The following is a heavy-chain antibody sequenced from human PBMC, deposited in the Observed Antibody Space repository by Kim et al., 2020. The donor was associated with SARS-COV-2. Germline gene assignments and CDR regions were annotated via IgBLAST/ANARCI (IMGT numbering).Heavy chain of an antibody. J-gene: IGHJ4*02. D-gene: IGHD3-10*01. V-gene: IGHV3-64*01. CDR2: ISSNGGST. Sequence: GGSLRLSCAASGFTFSSYAMHWVRQAPGKGLEYVSAISSNGGSTYYANSVKGRFTISRDNSKNTLYLQMGSLRAEDMAVYYCARGTGHYYGSGSPDYWGQGTLVTVSS. CDR1: GFTFSSYA. CDR3: ARGTGHYYGSGSPDY.